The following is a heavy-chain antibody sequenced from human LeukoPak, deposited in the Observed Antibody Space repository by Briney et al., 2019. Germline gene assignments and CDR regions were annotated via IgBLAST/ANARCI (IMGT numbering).Heavy chain of an antibody. CDR2: IWYDGSNS. V-gene: IGHV3-33*01. CDR3: ARDSIAVAGCFDS. J-gene: IGHJ4*02. CDR1: GFTFSSYG. D-gene: IGHD6-19*01. Sequence: GGSLRLSCAASGFTFSSYGMHWVSQAPGKWLEWVAIIWYDGSNSYYADSVKGRFTISRDNSKNTLSLQMNSLRAEDTAVYYCARDSIAVAGCFDSWGQGTLVTVSS.